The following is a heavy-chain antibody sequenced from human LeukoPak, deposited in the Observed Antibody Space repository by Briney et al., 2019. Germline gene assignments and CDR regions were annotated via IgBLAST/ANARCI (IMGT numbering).Heavy chain of an antibody. V-gene: IGHV4-4*07. CDR1: GGSISSYY. J-gene: IGHJ3*02. CDR3: ARDNYYDSSGYYWENAFDI. Sequence: PSETLSLTCSVSGGSISSYYWSWIRQPAGRVLEWIGRSYTSGGTNYNPSLKSRVTMSVDTSKNQFSLKLSSVTAADTAVYYCARDNYYDSSGYYWENAFDIWGQGTMVTVSS. D-gene: IGHD3-22*01. CDR2: SYTSGGT.